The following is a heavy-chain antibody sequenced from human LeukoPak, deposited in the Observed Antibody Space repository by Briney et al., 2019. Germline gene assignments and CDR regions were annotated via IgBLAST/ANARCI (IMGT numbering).Heavy chain of an antibody. CDR1: GGSISSGGYY. V-gene: IGHV4-31*03. CDR2: IYYSGST. Sequence: SQTLSLTCTVSGGSISSGGYYWSWIRQHPGKGLEWIGYIYYSGSTYYNPSLKSRVTISVDTSKNQFSLKLSSVTAADTAVYYCATHGTVYSYDPDGPAEKDYWGQGTLVTVSS. J-gene: IGHJ4*02. CDR3: ATHGTVYSYDPDGPAEKDY. D-gene: IGHD5-18*01.